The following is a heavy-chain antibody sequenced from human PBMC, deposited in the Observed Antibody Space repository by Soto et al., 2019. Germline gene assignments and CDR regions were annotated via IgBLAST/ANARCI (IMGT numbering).Heavy chain of an antibody. CDR2: FDLENGET. D-gene: IGHD3-3*02. V-gene: IGHV1-24*01. J-gene: IGHJ5*02. CDR1: GYTLTELS. Sequence: GASVKVSCKVSGYTLTELSIHWLRQAPGEGLEWMGGFDLENGETIYAQRFQGRVTMSVDTSKNQFSLRLRSVTAADTALYFCARHSLALRKNNWFDPWGQGIMVTVSS. CDR3: ARHSLALRKNNWFDP.